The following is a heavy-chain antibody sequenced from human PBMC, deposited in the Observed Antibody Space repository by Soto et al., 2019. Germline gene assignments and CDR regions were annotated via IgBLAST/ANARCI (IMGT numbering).Heavy chain of an antibody. D-gene: IGHD2-2*01. Sequence: SETLSLTCTVSVTSISSYYWSWIRQPPGKGLEWIANIHYSGTTNYNPSLASRVTLSVDTSKNQFSLKMTSVTAADRAMYFCPGYNSYASDYWVRGKVFTASS. CDR2: IHYSGTT. V-gene: IGHV4-59*01. CDR3: PGYNSYASDY. CDR1: VTSISSYY. J-gene: IGHJ4*02.